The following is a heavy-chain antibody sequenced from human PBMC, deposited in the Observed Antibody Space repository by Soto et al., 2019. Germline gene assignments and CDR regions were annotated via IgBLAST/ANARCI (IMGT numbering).Heavy chain of an antibody. V-gene: IGHV1-2*04. CDR1: GYTFTGYY. J-gene: IGHJ3*02. CDR2: INPNSGGT. CDR3: AREGGGSSGASNAFDI. Sequence: GASVKVSCKASGYTFTGYYMHWVRQAPGQGLEWMGWINPNSGGTNYAQKFQGWVTMTRDTSISTAYMELSRLRSDDTAVYYCAREGGGSSGASNAFDIWGQGTMVTVSS. D-gene: IGHD6-6*01.